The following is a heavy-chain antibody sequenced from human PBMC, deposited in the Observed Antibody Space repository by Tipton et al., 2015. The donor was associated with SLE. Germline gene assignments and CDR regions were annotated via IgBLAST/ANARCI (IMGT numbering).Heavy chain of an antibody. Sequence: TLSLTCSVSGASVNNGAYFCSWVRQRPGKGLEWIGSIYYTGTTDYSPSLQSRVTMSADTSKKHFSLQLTSVTAADTAVYFCSRDRVVYSSRDTLDIWGQGTTVTVSS. CDR2: IYYTGTT. D-gene: IGHD6-13*01. CDR1: GASVNNGAYF. CDR3: SRDRVVYSSRDTLDI. J-gene: IGHJ6*02. V-gene: IGHV4-31*03.